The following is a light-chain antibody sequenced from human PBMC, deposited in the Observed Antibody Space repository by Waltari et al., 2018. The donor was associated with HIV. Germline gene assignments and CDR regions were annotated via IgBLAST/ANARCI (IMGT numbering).Light chain of an antibody. V-gene: IGLV2-8*01. Sequence: QSALTQPPSASGSPGQSVTISCTGTNSDIGGYNYVSWYQQHPGKAPNLVISEVPKRPSGVPDRFSGSKSGTTASLTVSGLQAEDEADYYCSSYADRNGFYVVFGGGTRLTVL. CDR2: EVP. CDR3: SSYADRNGFYVV. CDR1: NSDIGGYNY. J-gene: IGLJ2*01.